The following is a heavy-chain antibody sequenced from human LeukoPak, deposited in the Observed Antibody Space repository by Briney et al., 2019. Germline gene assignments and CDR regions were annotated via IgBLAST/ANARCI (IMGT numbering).Heavy chain of an antibody. CDR2: IYYSGST. CDR3: ARAHPYYFDY. CDR1: GGSISSSSYY. J-gene: IGHJ4*02. V-gene: IGHV4-39*07. Sequence: SGTLSLTCTASGGSISSSSYYWGWIRQPPGKGLEWIGSIYYSGSTYYNPSLKSRVTISVDTSKNQFSLKLSSVTAADTAVYYCARAHPYYFDYWGQGTLVTVSS.